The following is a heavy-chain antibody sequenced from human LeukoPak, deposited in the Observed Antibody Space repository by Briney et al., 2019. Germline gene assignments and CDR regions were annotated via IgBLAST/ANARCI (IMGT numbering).Heavy chain of an antibody. D-gene: IGHD3-9*01. CDR3: ARDFSHNDILTAYSPIPTYYFDY. J-gene: IGHJ4*02. CDR2: INPSGGGT. CDR1: GYTFTSYY. Sequence: ASVKVSCKASGYTFTSYYMHWVRQAPGQGLEWMGIINPSGGGTRYAQKFQGRVTMTRDTSTSTVNMELSSLRSEDTAVYYCARDFSHNDILTAYSPIPTYYFDYWGQGTLVTVSS. V-gene: IGHV1-46*01.